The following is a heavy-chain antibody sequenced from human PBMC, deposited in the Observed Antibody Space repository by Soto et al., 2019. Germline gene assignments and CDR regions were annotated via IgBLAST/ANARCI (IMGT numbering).Heavy chain of an antibody. CDR1: GFTFSSYG. D-gene: IGHD2-21*02. CDR2: ISYDGSNK. CDR3: AKADQGSYCGGDCFFLVDY. Sequence: GGSLRLSCAASGFTFSSYGMHWVRQAPGKGLEWVAVISYDGSNKYYADSVKGRFTFSRDNSKKTLYLQMNSRRAEDTAVYYCAKADQGSYCGGDCFFLVDYWGQGTLVTVSS. V-gene: IGHV3-30*18. J-gene: IGHJ4*02.